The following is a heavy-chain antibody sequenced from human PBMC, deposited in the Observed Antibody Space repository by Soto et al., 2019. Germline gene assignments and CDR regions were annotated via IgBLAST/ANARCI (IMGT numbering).Heavy chain of an antibody. J-gene: IGHJ6*02. CDR3: VRSVPAATWQYSGMDV. V-gene: IGHV4-4*02. CDR1: GDSVSSSSC. D-gene: IGHD2-2*01. Sequence: QVRLQESGPGLVEPSGTLSLTCAVSGDSVSSSSCWSWVRQAPGKGLEWIGEIYHSGTFNYNPSLASRVSVSVDKCRNQLSPNLKSVTAADTAVYYCVRSVPAATWQYSGMDVWGQGTTVTVSS. CDR2: IYHSGTF.